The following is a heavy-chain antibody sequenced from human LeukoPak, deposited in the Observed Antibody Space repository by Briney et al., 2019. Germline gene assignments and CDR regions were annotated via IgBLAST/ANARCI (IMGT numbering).Heavy chain of an antibody. D-gene: IGHD2-15*01. CDR3: ARHVRVECSGGSCYADYYGMDV. J-gene: IGHJ6*04. CDR1: GCRFTSYW. CDR2: IYPDDSDT. Sequence: GESLKISCKGSGCRFTSYWIGWVRPMPGKGLEWMGIIYPDDSDTRYSPSFQGQVTISADKSTSTAYLQWSCLKASDTAMYYCARHVRVECSGGSCYADYYGMDVWGKGTTVTVSS. V-gene: IGHV5-51*01.